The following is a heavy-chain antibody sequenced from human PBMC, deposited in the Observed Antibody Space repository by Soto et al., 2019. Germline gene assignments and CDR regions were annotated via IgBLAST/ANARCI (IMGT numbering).Heavy chain of an antibody. Sequence: QVQLVESGGGVVQPGRSLRLSCAASGLTFSSYGMHWVRQAPGKGLEWVAVIWYDGSNKYYADSVKGRFTISRDNSKNTLYLQMNSLRAEDTAVYYCARGSDCGGDCLDYYYGMDVWGQGTTVTVSS. CDR1: GLTFSSYG. CDR3: ARGSDCGGDCLDYYYGMDV. CDR2: IWYDGSNK. J-gene: IGHJ6*02. V-gene: IGHV3-33*01. D-gene: IGHD2-21*02.